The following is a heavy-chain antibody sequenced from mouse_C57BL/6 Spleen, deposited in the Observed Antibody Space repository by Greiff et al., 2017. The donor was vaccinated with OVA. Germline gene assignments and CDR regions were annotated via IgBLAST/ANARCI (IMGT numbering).Heavy chain of an antibody. D-gene: IGHD1-1*01. CDR3: ARYGYSSSYWYFDV. CDR1: GYTFTSYT. Sequence: QVQLKESGAELARPGASVKMSCKASGYTFTSYTMHWVKQRPGQGLEWIGYINPSSGYTKYNQQFKDKATLTADKASSTAYMQLSSLTSEDSAVYYCARYGYSSSYWYFDVWGTGTTVTVSS. V-gene: IGHV1-4*01. J-gene: IGHJ1*03. CDR2: INPSSGYT.